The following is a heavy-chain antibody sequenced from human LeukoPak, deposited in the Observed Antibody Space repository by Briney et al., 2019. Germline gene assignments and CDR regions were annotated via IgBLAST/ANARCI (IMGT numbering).Heavy chain of an antibody. V-gene: IGHV4-39*01. CDR1: GGSISSSSYY. Sequence: SETLSLTCTVSGGSISSSSYYWGWIRQPPGKGLEWIGSIYYSGSTYYNPSLKSRVTISVDTSKNQFSLKLSSVTAADTAVYYCAKDPWDGTYYYYGMDVWGQGTTVTVSS. J-gene: IGHJ6*02. CDR3: AKDPWDGTYYYYGMDV. D-gene: IGHD5-24*01. CDR2: IYYSGST.